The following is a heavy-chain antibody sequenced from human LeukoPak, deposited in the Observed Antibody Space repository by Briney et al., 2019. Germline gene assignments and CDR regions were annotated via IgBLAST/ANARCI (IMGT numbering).Heavy chain of an antibody. J-gene: IGHJ4*02. CDR1: GFTFSSYN. CDR3: ARDLDYSSSPGYFDY. V-gene: IGHV3-48*04. Sequence: GGSLRLSCAASGFTFSSYNMNWVRQAPGKGLEWASYISSSSSPIYYADSVKGRFTISRDNAKNSLYLQMSSLRAEDTAVYYCARDLDYSSSPGYFDYWGQGTLVTVSS. CDR2: ISSSSSPI. D-gene: IGHD6-6*01.